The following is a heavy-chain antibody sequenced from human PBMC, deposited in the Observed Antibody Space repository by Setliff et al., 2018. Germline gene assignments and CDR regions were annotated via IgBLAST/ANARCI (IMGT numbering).Heavy chain of an antibody. CDR2: ISHSGST. CDR3: AREQWLDPPGYYYMDV. J-gene: IGHJ6*03. D-gene: IGHD6-19*01. CDR1: GYSISSGHY. Sequence: SETLSLTCTVSGYSISSGHYWGWIRQPPGKGLEWIGSISHSGSTYYNPSLRSRVTMSIDTSKNQFSLKLNSVTAADMAVYYCAREQWLDPPGYYYMDVWAKGTTVTVSS. V-gene: IGHV4-38-2*02.